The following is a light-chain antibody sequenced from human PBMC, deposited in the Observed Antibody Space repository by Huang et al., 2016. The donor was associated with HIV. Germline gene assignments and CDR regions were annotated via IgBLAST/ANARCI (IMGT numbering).Light chain of an antibody. CDR2: SAS. CDR3: QQSYSPLSS. J-gene: IGKJ5*01. Sequence: IQMTQSPTSLSASVGDRVSIACRASQSISTYLNWYQQKPGKAPKLLISSASALHSGVPSRFSGSGSGTDFTLTIRGLQLDDFATYYCQQSYSPLSSFGPGTRL. CDR1: QSISTY. V-gene: IGKV1-39*01.